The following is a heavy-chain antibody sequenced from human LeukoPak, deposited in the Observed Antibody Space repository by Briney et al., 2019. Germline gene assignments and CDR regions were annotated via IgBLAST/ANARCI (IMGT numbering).Heavy chain of an antibody. J-gene: IGHJ5*02. CDR1: GFIFTNFA. Sequence: GGSLRLSCAASGFIFTNFAMHWVRQAPGKGLEWVAFIRYDGSNKYYADSVKGRFTISRDNSKNTLYLQMNSLRAEDTAVYYCAKDPKYQQHLPYNWFDPWGQGTLVTVSS. CDR2: IRYDGSNK. V-gene: IGHV3-30*02. CDR3: AKDPKYQQHLPYNWFDP. D-gene: IGHD2-2*01.